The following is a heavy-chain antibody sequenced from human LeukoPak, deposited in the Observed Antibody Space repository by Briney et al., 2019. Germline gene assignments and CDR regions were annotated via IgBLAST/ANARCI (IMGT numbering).Heavy chain of an antibody. D-gene: IGHD3-3*01. J-gene: IGHJ3*02. V-gene: IGHV3-30*18. CDR1: GFTVSSNY. CDR3: AKDTTINFWSGQNAFDI. Sequence: GGSLRLSCAASGFTVSSNYMSWVRQAPGKGLEWVAVISYDGSNKYYADSVKGRFTISRDNSKNTLYLQMNSLRAEDTAVYYCAKDTTINFWSGQNAFDIWGQGTMVTVSS. CDR2: ISYDGSNK.